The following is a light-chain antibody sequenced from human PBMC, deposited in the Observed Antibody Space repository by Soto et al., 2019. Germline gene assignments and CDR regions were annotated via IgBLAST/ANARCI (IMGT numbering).Light chain of an antibody. CDR1: QGMRSY. CDR3: QQFNSFPLT. Sequence: IQLTQSPSFLSASVGDRVIITCRASQGMRSYLAWYQQKPGKAPKLLIYAASTLQSGVPSGFSGSGSGTEFTLTISSLQPEDFATYYCQQFNSFPLTFGGGTKVEIK. CDR2: AAS. J-gene: IGKJ4*01. V-gene: IGKV1-9*01.